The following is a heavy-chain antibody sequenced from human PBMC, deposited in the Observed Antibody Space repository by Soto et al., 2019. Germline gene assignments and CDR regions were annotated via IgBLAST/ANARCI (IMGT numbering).Heavy chain of an antibody. CDR1: GGSFSGYY. D-gene: IGHD3-22*01. CDR3: ARSHYYDSSGYYYHYYGMDV. Sequence: LSITCAVYGGSFSGYYWSWIRQPPGKGLEWIGEINHSGSTNYNPSLKSRVTISVDTSKNQFSLKLSSVTAADTAVYYCARSHYYDSSGYYYHYYGMDVWGQGTTVT. J-gene: IGHJ6*02. CDR2: INHSGST. V-gene: IGHV4-34*01.